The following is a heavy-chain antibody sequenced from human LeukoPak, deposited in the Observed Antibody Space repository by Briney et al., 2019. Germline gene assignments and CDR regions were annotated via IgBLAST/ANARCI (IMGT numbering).Heavy chain of an antibody. CDR3: AKRNHFDS. V-gene: IGHV3-23*01. D-gene: IGHD1-14*01. Sequence: PGGSLRLSCAASGFTLSSYAMSWVRQAPGKGLEWVSGVSGSGGSTYYADSVKGRFTISRDNSKNTVYLQMNSLRAEDTAVYYCAKRNHFDSWGQGTLVTVSS. CDR1: GFTLSSYA. CDR2: VSGSGGST. J-gene: IGHJ4*02.